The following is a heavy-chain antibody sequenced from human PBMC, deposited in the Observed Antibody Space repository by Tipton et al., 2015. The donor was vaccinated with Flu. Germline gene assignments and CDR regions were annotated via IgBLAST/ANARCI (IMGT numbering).Heavy chain of an antibody. CDR3: ARVLQWELRRGWFDP. V-gene: IGHV4-38-2*02. CDR1: GYSISSGYY. J-gene: IGHJ5*02. CDR2: IYHSGST. Sequence: TLSLTCTVSGYSISSGYYWGWIRQPPGKGLEWIGSIYHSGSTYYNPSLKSRVTISVDTSKNQFSLKLSSVTAADTAVYYCARVLQWELRRGWFDPWGRGTLVTVSS. D-gene: IGHD1-26*01.